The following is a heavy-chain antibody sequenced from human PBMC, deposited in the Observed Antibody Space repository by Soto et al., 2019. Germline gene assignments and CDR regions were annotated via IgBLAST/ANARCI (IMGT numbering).Heavy chain of an antibody. V-gene: IGHV3-7*03. Sequence: PGGSLRLSCAASGFTFSSYWMSWVRQAPGKGLEWVANIKQDGSEKYYVDSVKGRFTISRDNAKNSLYLQMNSLRAEDTAVYYCERVGSSGWLDYWGQGTLVTVSS. J-gene: IGHJ4*02. CDR3: ERVGSSGWLDY. D-gene: IGHD6-19*01. CDR1: GFTFSSYW. CDR2: IKQDGSEK.